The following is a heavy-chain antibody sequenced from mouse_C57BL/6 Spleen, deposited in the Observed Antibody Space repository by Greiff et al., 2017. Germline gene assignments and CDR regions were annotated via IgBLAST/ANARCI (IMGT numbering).Heavy chain of an antibody. CDR1: GYTFTDYY. CDR2: IYPGSGNT. J-gene: IGHJ2*01. V-gene: IGHV1-76*01. Sequence: QVQLQQSGAELVRPGASVKLSCKASGYTFTDYYINWVKQRPGQGLEWIARIYPGSGNTYYNEKFKGKATLTAEKSSSTAYMQLSSLTSEDSAVYFCARDGSFYYYGCRGQGTTLTVSS. CDR3: ARDGSFYYYGC. D-gene: IGHD1-1*01.